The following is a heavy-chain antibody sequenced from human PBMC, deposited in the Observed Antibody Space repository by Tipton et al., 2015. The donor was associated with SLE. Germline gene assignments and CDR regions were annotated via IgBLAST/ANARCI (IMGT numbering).Heavy chain of an antibody. CDR3: ASRSGYDLSYFDY. D-gene: IGHD5-12*01. CDR2: IYHSGST. V-gene: IGHV4-30-2*04. Sequence: WSWIRQPPGKGLEWIGYIYHSGSTYYNPSLKSRVTISVDTSKKQFSLKLSSVTAADTAVYYCASRSGYDLSYFDYWGQGTLVTVSS. J-gene: IGHJ4*02.